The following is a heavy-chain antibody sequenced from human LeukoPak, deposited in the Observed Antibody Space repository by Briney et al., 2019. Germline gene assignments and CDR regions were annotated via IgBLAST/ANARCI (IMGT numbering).Heavy chain of an antibody. CDR2: IYSGGST. Sequence: PGGSLRLSCAASGFTVSSNYMSWVRQAPGKGLEWVSVIYSGGSTYYADSVKGRFTISRDNSKNTLYPQMNSLRAEDTAVYYCARDLVLGYSSGCSDYWGQGTLVTVSS. J-gene: IGHJ4*02. CDR3: ARDLVLGYSSGCSDY. D-gene: IGHD6-19*01. V-gene: IGHV3-53*01. CDR1: GFTVSSNY.